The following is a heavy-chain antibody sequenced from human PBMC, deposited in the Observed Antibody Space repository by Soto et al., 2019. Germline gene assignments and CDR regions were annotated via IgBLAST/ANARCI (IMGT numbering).Heavy chain of an antibody. CDR3: AKGGSGTMVRGVAFDI. D-gene: IGHD3-10*01. J-gene: IGHJ3*02. CDR1: GFTFSSYG. V-gene: IGHV3-30*18. CDR2: ISYDGSNK. Sequence: GGSLRLSCAASGFTFSSYGMHWVRQAPGKGLEWVAVISYDGSNKYYADSVKGRFTISRDNSKNTLYLQMNSLRAEDTAVYYCAKGGSGTMVRGVAFDIWGQGTMVTVSS.